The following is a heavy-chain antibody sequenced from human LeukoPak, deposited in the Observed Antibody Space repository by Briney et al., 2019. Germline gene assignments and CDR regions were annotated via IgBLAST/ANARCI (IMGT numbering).Heavy chain of an antibody. V-gene: IGHV3-23*01. CDR2: INGSGDKT. Sequence: VGSLRLSCAASGFTLSNYAMNWVRQAPGKGLEWVSSINGSGDKTYYADSVKGRFTISRDNSKNTLYLQMNSLRAEDTAVYYCAKPARTDYADYWGQGTLVTVSS. J-gene: IGHJ4*02. D-gene: IGHD1-14*01. CDR1: GFTLSNYA. CDR3: AKPARTDYADY.